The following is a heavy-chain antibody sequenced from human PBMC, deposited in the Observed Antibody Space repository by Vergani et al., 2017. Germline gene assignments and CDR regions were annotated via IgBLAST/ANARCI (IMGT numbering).Heavy chain of an antibody. J-gene: IGHJ4*02. D-gene: IGHD3-9*01. CDR2: INPSGGHT. Sequence: QVQVVQSGAEVKKSGASVKDSCNTSGYNFSNYYMHWVRQAPGQGLEWMGIINPSGGHTNYAQKFQGRVTMTRDTSKSTVYMELSSLRSDDTAIYYCARGDDGIFTGYRYWGQGTLVTVSA. V-gene: IGHV1-46*03. CDR1: GYNFSNYY. CDR3: ARGDDGIFTGYRY.